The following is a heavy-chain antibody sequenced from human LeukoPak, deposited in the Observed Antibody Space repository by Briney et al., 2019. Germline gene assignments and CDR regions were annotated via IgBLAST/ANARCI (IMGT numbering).Heavy chain of an antibody. CDR2: ISGSSTDL. V-gene: IGHV3-21*01. D-gene: IGHD3-22*01. Sequence: PGGSLRLSCAASGFTFSNYAMNWVRQAPGKGLEWVSSISGSSTDLYYADSVKGRFTISRDNAKNSLYLQINSLRAEDTAIYYCARRGYYDSSGYDYWGQGTPVTVSS. CDR1: GFTFSNYA. J-gene: IGHJ4*02. CDR3: ARRGYYDSSGYDY.